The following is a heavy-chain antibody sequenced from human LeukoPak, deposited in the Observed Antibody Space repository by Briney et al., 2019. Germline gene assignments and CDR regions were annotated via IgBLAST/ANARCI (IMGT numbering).Heavy chain of an antibody. CDR2: IYHDGNT. CDR3: ARVPMGASYYYMDV. V-gene: IGHV4-31*03. CDR1: GRSLTRSGSY. J-gene: IGHJ6*03. Sequence: SGTLSLTCTLSGRSLTRSGSYWSSVRQHPGGCLEWIGYIYHDGNTYYNPSLKSRLTISVDTSKNQFSLNLTSVTAADTAVYYCARVPMGASYYYMDVWGKGTTVTVSS. D-gene: IGHD1-26*01.